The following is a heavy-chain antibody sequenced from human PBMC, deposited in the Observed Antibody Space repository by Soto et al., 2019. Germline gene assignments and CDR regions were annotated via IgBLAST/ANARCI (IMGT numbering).Heavy chain of an antibody. Sequence: SVKVSCKASGGTFSSYAISWVRQAPRQGLEWMGGIIPIFGTANYAQKLQGRVTITADESTSTSYMELSSLRSEDTAVYYCARDRPDSGWYHYWGQGTLVTVSS. J-gene: IGHJ4*02. D-gene: IGHD6-19*01. CDR3: ARDRPDSGWYHY. CDR2: IIPIFGTA. CDR1: GGTFSSYA. V-gene: IGHV1-69*13.